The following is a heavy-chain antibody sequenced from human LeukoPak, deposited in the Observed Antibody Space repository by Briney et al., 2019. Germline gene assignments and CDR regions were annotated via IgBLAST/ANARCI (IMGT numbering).Heavy chain of an antibody. CDR3: ASGPSLGTTHPYFDY. Sequence: GASVKASCKASGYTFTGYYMHWLRQAPGQGLEWMGWINPNNGGTNYAQRFQGRVTMTRDTSISTAYMEVSRLRFDDTAVYYCASGPSLGTTHPYFDYWGQGTLVTVSS. CDR2: INPNNGGT. CDR1: GYTFTGYY. J-gene: IGHJ4*02. D-gene: IGHD2-15*01. V-gene: IGHV1-2*02.